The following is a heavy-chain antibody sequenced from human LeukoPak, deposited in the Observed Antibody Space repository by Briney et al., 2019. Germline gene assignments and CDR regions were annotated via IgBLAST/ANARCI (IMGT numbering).Heavy chain of an antibody. Sequence: SSETLSLTCAVYGGSFSGYYWSWIRQPPGKGLEWIGEINHSGSTNYNPSLKSRVTISVDTSKNQFSLKLSSVTAADTAVYYCARESRRYYYDSSGYYYNDYWGQGTLVTVSS. CDR3: ARESRRYYYDSSGYYYNDY. CDR1: GGSFSGYY. CDR2: INHSGST. V-gene: IGHV4-34*01. D-gene: IGHD3-22*01. J-gene: IGHJ4*02.